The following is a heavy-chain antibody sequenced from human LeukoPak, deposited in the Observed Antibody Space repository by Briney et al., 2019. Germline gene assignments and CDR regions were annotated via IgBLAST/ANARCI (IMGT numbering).Heavy chain of an antibody. J-gene: IGHJ4*02. V-gene: IGHV3-23*01. D-gene: IGHD3-22*01. Sequence: GGSLRLSCAASGFTFSSYAMSWVRQAPGKGLEWVSGISGSGGSTHYADSVKDRFTISRDNSKNTLYLQMNSLRAEDTAVYYCASREYDNSNYYLYYFDYWGQGTLVTVSS. CDR2: ISGSGGST. CDR3: ASREYDNSNYYLYYFDY. CDR1: GFTFSSYA.